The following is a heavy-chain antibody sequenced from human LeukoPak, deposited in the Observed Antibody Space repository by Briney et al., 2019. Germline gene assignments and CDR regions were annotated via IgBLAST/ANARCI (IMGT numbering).Heavy chain of an antibody. Sequence: PGGSLRLSCAASGFTFSSYAMSWVRQAPGKGLEWVSAISGSGISTYYADSVKGRFTISRDNSKNTLYLQMNSLRAEDSAVYYCAKCIGGYSYGPRIDYWGQGTLVTVSS. CDR2: ISGSGIST. V-gene: IGHV3-23*01. D-gene: IGHD5-18*01. CDR3: AKCIGGYSYGPRIDY. J-gene: IGHJ4*02. CDR1: GFTFSSYA.